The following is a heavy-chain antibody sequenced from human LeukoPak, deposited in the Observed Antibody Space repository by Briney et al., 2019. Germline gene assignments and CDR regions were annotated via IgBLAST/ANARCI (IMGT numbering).Heavy chain of an antibody. CDR1: GYTFTSYD. CDR3: ARDLVPAAIFPNIDIYGMDV. CDR2: INPSGGST. Sequence: ASVKVSCKASGYTFTSYDINWVRQATGQGLEWMGIINPSGGSTSYAQKFQGRVTMTRDTSTSTVYMELSSLRSEDTAVYYCARDLVPAAIFPNIDIYGMDVWGQGTTVTVSS. V-gene: IGHV1-46*01. J-gene: IGHJ6*02. D-gene: IGHD2-2*01.